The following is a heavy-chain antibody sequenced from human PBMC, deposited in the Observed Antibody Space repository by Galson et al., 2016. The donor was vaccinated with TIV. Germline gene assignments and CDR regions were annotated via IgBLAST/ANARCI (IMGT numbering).Heavy chain of an antibody. Sequence: SLRLSCAASGFTFSTYDIHWVRQAPGKGLEWVAFIRYDGSKEYYADSVKGRFTISRDNAKNSLYLQMNSLRGDDTAVYYCVTATTTPHDYWGQGTLVTVSS. D-gene: IGHD1-1*01. J-gene: IGHJ4*02. CDR1: GFTFSTYD. CDR3: VTATTTPHDY. CDR2: IRYDGSKE. V-gene: IGHV3-30*02.